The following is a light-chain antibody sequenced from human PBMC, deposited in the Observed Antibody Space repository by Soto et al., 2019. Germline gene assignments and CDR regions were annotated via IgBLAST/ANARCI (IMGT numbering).Light chain of an antibody. CDR3: QQCGGSPLFS. V-gene: IGKV1-33*01. J-gene: IGKJ3*01. CDR1: QDISTS. CDR2: DAS. Sequence: DIPMTQSPSSLSASVGDRVTITCQASQDISTSLNWYQQKPGRAPKLLIYDASNLETGVPSWFSGSGSGTDFTLTISRLQPEDSAVYYCQQCGGSPLFSFGPGTRVDI.